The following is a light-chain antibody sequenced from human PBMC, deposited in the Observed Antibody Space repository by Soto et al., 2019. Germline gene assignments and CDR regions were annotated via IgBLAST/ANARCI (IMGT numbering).Light chain of an antibody. CDR3: QQRSNWPPIP. Sequence: EIVLTQSPATLSLSPGERATLSCRASQSVSSYLAWYQQKPGQAPRLLIYDASNRATGIPAGFSGSGSGTDFTLTISSLEPEDFAVYYCQQRSNWPPIPFGPGTKVDIK. CDR2: DAS. CDR1: QSVSSY. J-gene: IGKJ3*01. V-gene: IGKV3-11*01.